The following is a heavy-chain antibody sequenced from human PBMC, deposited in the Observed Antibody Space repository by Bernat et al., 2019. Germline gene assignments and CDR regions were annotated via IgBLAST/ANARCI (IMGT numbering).Heavy chain of an antibody. J-gene: IGHJ4*02. V-gene: IGHV3-15*07. CDR2: IKSKTDGGTT. D-gene: IGHD4-11*01. CDR1: GFTFSNAW. Sequence: EVQLVESGGGLVKPGGSLRLSCAASGFTFSNAWMNWVRQAPGKGLEWVGRIKSKTDGGTTDYAAPVKGRFTISRDDSKNTLYLQMNGLKTEDTAEYYCTTLLLQYESVDYWGQGTLVTVSS. CDR3: TTLLLQYESVDY.